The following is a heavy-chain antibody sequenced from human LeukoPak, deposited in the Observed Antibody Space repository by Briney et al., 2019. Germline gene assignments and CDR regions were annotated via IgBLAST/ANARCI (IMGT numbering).Heavy chain of an antibody. V-gene: IGHV4-39*01. Sequence: SETLSLSCTVSGGSISSSSYYWGWIRQPPGKGLEWVGSIYYSGSTYSNPSLKRRVTISVDTTKKQLSLKLSSVTAADTAVYYCARHQNNPSNWFDPWGQGTLVTVSS. CDR2: IYYSGST. D-gene: IGHD1/OR15-1a*01. CDR3: ARHQNNPSNWFDP. J-gene: IGHJ5*02. CDR1: GGSISSSSYY.